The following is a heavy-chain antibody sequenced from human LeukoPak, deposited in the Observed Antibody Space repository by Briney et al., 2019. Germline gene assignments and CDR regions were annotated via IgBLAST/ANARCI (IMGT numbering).Heavy chain of an antibody. Sequence: PSETLSLTCTVSGGSISSYYWSWIRQPAGKGLEWIGRIYTSGSTNYNPSLKSRVTMSVDTSKNQFSLKLSSVTAADTAVYYCAREEYNWNDGAPDAFDIWGQGTMVTVS. CDR3: AREEYNWNDGAPDAFDI. V-gene: IGHV4-4*07. CDR2: IYTSGST. D-gene: IGHD1-1*01. J-gene: IGHJ3*02. CDR1: GGSISSYY.